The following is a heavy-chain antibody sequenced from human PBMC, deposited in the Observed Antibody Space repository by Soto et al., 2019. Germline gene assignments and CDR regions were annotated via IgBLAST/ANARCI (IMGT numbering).Heavy chain of an antibody. J-gene: IGHJ6*02. D-gene: IGHD2-15*01. V-gene: IGHV3-21*01. CDR1: GFNFNSYT. CDR2: ISSSGYI. CDR3: ARDCSGGSCYPGMDF. Sequence: XGSLRVSWAASGFNFNSYTINWVRQAPGKRLEWLSSISSSGYIFSTDSVRGRFTISRDNAKNSVYLQINSLRAEDTAVYFCARDCSGGSCYPGMDFWGQGTTVTVSS.